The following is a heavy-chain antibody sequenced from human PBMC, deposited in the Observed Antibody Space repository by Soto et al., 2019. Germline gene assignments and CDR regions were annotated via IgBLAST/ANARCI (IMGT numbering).Heavy chain of an antibody. Sequence: SETLFLTCTVSGGSISSYYWSWIRQPAGKGLEWIGRIYTSGSTNYNPSLKSRVTMSVDTSKNQFSLKLSSVTAADTAVYYCARELYYDSSGYYYDNYWGQGTLVTVSS. CDR3: ARELYYDSSGYYYDNY. V-gene: IGHV4-4*07. CDR2: IYTSGST. D-gene: IGHD3-22*01. CDR1: GGSISSYY. J-gene: IGHJ4*02.